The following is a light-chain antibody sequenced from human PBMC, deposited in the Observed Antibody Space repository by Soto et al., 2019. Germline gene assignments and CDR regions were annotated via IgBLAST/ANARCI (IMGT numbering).Light chain of an antibody. CDR3: QLYNNLPPLP. Sequence: EIVVTQSPATLSVSPGERATLSCRASQSVSSNLAWYQQIPGQAPRLLIYGASTRATCIPARFSGSGSGTEFTLTISSLQSEDFAVYYCQLYNNLPPLPFGQGTRLEFK. CDR1: QSVSSN. V-gene: IGKV3D-15*01. CDR2: GAS. J-gene: IGKJ5*01.